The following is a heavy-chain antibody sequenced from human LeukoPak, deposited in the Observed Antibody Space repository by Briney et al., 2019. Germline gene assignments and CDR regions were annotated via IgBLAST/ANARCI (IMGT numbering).Heavy chain of an antibody. D-gene: IGHD3-22*01. CDR2: IAGSDTRT. Sequence: GGSLRLSCSASGFAFSAYKMNWGRQAPGKGLEWVSYIAGSDTRTYYADSVKGRFTIFRDNTKNSLYLQMNSLRVEDTGLYCTTLGYHLDSWGQGTLVTVSS. V-gene: IGHV3-48*03. CDR3: TTLGYHLDS. CDR1: GFAFSAYK. J-gene: IGHJ4*02.